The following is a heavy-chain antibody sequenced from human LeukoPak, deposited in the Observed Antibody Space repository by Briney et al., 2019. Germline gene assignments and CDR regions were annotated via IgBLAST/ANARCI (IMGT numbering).Heavy chain of an antibody. CDR3: ARESIVVVSAATGEYYYYYMDV. J-gene: IGHJ6*03. D-gene: IGHD2-2*01. V-gene: IGHV3-7*01. CDR1: GFTFSSYW. CDR2: IKQDGSEK. Sequence: GGSLRLSCAASGFTFSSYWMSWVRQAPGKGLEWVANIKQDGSEKYYVDSVKGRFTISRDKAKNSLYLQVNSLRAEDTAVYYCARESIVVVSAATGEYYYYYMDVWGKGTTVTVSS.